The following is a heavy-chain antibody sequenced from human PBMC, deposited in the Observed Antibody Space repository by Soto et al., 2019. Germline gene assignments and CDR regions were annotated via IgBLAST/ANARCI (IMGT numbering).Heavy chain of an antibody. J-gene: IGHJ6*02. CDR1: GFTFSSYG. CDR3: AREGGDEPLVLFYYYYYGMDV. D-gene: IGHD6-13*01. V-gene: IGHV3-33*01. CDR2: IWYDGSNK. Sequence: GGSLRLSCAASGFTFSSYGMHWVRQAPGKGLEWVAVIWYDGSNKYYADSVKGRFTISKDNSKNTLYLHMNSLRAEDTAVYYCAREGGDEPLVLFYYYYYGMDVWGQGTTVTVSS.